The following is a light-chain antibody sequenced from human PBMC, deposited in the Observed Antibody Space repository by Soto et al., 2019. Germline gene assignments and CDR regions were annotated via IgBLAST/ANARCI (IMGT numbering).Light chain of an antibody. CDR2: DAS. V-gene: IGKV3-11*01. Sequence: EIVLTQSPATLSLSPGERATLSCRASQSVSNYLGWYQQRPGQAPRLLIYDASNRATGTPARFSGSGSGTDLTLTISSLEPEDFAIYYCQQRANWPPLTFGGGTKVEMK. CDR1: QSVSNY. J-gene: IGKJ4*01. CDR3: QQRANWPPLT.